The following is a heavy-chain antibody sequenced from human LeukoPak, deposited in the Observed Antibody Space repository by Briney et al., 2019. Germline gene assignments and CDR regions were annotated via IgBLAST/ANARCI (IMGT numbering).Heavy chain of an antibody. J-gene: IGHJ4*02. CDR3: ARAPNYGGKPFDY. Sequence: SETLSLTCTVSGGSIRSYYWSWIRQTPGKGLEWIGYIDYSGSTHYNPPLKSRVTISVDTSKNQFSLKLSSVTAADTAVYYCARAPNYGGKPFDYWGQGTLVAVSS. CDR2: IDYSGST. V-gene: IGHV4-59*08. CDR1: GGSIRSYY. D-gene: IGHD4-23*01.